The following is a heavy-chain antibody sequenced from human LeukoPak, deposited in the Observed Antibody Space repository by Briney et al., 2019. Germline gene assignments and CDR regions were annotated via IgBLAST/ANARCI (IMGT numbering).Heavy chain of an antibody. V-gene: IGHV3-64*03. CDR2: ISSDGIRT. Sequence: PGGSLRLSCSASGFTFSTYAMHWVRQAPGKGLEYVSAISSDGIRTYYADAVKGRFTISRDNSKNKVYVQKSSLRSDDTAVYYCVRWVTGLDDWGQGILVTVSS. CDR1: GFTFSTYA. D-gene: IGHD2-21*02. CDR3: VRWVTGLDD. J-gene: IGHJ4*02.